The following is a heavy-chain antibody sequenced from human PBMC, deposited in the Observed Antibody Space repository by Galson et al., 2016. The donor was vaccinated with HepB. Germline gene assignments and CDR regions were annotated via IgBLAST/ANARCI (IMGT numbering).Heavy chain of an antibody. D-gene: IGHD1-1*01. CDR3: GKWDWNDPAD. V-gene: IGHV3-9*01. CDR1: GLRFDDHA. CDR2: ISWNNGRI. Sequence: SLRLSCAGSGLRFDDHAFHWVRQAPGKGLEWVAGISWNNGRIGYADSVKGRFTISRDDSRNSVYLPMDSLREEDTAVYYCGKWDWNDPADWGQGTLVSVSS. J-gene: IGHJ4*02.